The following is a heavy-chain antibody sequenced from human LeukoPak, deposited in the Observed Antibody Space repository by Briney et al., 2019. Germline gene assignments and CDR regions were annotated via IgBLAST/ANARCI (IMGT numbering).Heavy chain of an antibody. D-gene: IGHD6-6*01. J-gene: IGHJ4*02. V-gene: IGHV3-30*03. CDR3: ARVLGSSAPLPDY. Sequence: PGRSLRLSCAASGFTFSDYGMHWVRQAPGKGLEWVTVTSYDGTNKYYADSVKGRFTISRDNSKNTLYLQMNSLRAEDTAVYYCARVLGSSAPLPDYWGQGTLVTVSS. CDR1: GFTFSDYG. CDR2: TSYDGTNK.